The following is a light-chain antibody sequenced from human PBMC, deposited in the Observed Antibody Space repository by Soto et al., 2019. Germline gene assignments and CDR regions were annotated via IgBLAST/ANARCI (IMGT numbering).Light chain of an antibody. CDR3: SSYRTYSTVV. Sequence: QSVLTQPPSVSGSPGQSVTISCTGTSSDVGSYNRVSWYQQPPGTAPKLMIYEVSNRPSGVPDRFSGSKSGNTASLTISGLQAEDEADYYCSSYRTYSTVVFGGGTKLTVL. J-gene: IGLJ2*01. CDR1: SSDVGSYNR. V-gene: IGLV2-18*02. CDR2: EVS.